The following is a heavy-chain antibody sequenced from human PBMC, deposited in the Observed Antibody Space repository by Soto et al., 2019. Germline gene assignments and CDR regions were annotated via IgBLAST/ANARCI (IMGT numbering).Heavy chain of an antibody. CDR3: AKNSRVAVAGTVDY. D-gene: IGHD6-19*01. Sequence: QLLESGGGLVQPGGSLRLSCAASGFSFSSYAMRWVRQAPGKAPEWVSAISGGGDATYYADSVKGRFTISRDNSQNTAFLQMSSLRVDDTAVYYCAKNSRVAVAGTVDYWGQGTLVTVSS. V-gene: IGHV3-23*01. CDR1: GFSFSSYA. CDR2: ISGGGDAT. J-gene: IGHJ4*02.